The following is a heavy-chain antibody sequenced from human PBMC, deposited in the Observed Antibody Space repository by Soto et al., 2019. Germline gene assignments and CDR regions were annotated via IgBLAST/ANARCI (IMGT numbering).Heavy chain of an antibody. D-gene: IGHD2-21*02. V-gene: IGHV3-30-3*01. CDR3: ARERRGGNSGYYLDY. CDR2: ISSDGNNK. CDR1: GFIFSNYA. J-gene: IGHJ4*02. Sequence: QVQLVESGGGVVQPGRSLRLSCAASGFIFSNYAMHWVRQAPGKGLEWVTVISSDGNNKYYADSVKGRFTISRDNSKNTLYLQVISLRAEDTAVYYCARERRGGNSGYYLDYWGQGTLVTVSS.